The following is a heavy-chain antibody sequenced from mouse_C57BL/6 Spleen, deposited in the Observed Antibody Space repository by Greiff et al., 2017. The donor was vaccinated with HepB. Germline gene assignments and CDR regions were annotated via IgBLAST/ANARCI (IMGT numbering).Heavy chain of an antibody. Sequence: QVQLQQSGAELVKPGASVKLSCKASGYTFTEYTIHWVKQRSGQGLEWIGWFYPGSGSIKYNEKFKDKATLTADKSSSTVYMELSRLTSEDSAVYFCARHVPYYYGSSSLSYAMDYWGQGTSVTVSS. CDR2: FYPGSGSI. CDR1: GYTFTEYT. D-gene: IGHD1-1*01. J-gene: IGHJ4*01. V-gene: IGHV1-62-2*01. CDR3: ARHVPYYYGSSSLSYAMDY.